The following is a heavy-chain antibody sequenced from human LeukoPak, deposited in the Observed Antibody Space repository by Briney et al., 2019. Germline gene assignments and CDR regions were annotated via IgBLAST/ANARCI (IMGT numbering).Heavy chain of an antibody. V-gene: IGHV4-38-2*02. Sequence: SETLSLTCTVSGYSINNGYYWGWIRQPPGKGLEWIGSIYHSGSTYYKPSLQSRVTISVDTSKNQFSLKLSSVTAADTAVYYCARDFGRYLSPASFDPWGQGTLVTVSS. CDR3: ARDFGRYLSPASFDP. D-gene: IGHD3-10*01. J-gene: IGHJ5*02. CDR1: GYSINNGYY. CDR2: IYHSGST.